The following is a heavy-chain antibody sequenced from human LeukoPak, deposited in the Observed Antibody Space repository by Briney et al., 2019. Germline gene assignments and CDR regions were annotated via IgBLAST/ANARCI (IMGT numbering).Heavy chain of an antibody. V-gene: IGHV4-59*08. D-gene: IGHD1-26*01. Sequence: PSETLSLTCTVSGGSIGGYFWTWIRQAPGKGLEWIGHIYYSGNTNYDRSLKNRVSISVDTSKNQISLKLSSLTAADTAVYYCARHEYSGSYYGLSWFDPWGQGTLVTVSS. CDR2: IYYSGNT. CDR3: ARHEYSGSYYGLSWFDP. J-gene: IGHJ5*02. CDR1: GGSIGGYF.